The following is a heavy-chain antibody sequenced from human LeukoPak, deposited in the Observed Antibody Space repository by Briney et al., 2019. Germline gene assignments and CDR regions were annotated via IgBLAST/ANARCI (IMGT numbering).Heavy chain of an antibody. V-gene: IGHV4-34*01. D-gene: IGHD4-17*01. Sequence: SETLSLTCAVYGGSFSGYYWSWIRQPPGKGLEWIGEINHSGSTNYNPSLKSRVTMSVDTSKNQFSLKLSSVTAADTAVYYCARRSLVTTTLFDYWGQGTLVTVSS. CDR1: GGSFSGYY. CDR2: INHSGST. CDR3: ARRSLVTTTLFDY. J-gene: IGHJ4*02.